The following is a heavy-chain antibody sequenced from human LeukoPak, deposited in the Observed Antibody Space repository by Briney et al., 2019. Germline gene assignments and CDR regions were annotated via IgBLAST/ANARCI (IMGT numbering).Heavy chain of an antibody. CDR3: ARDPYSSSSGSGDY. Sequence: GGSLRLSCAASGFTFSSYPLHWVRQAPGRGLEWLAVISFDGTKKYYGDSVKGRFAISRDNARNTLFLQMNSLRAEDTAVYYCARDPYSSSSGSGDYWGQGTLVTVSS. D-gene: IGHD6-13*01. J-gene: IGHJ4*02. V-gene: IGHV3-30*09. CDR1: GFTFSSYP. CDR2: ISFDGTKK.